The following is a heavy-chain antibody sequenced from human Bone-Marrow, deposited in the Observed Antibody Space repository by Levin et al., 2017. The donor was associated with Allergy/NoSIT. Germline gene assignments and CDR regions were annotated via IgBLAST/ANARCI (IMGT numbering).Heavy chain of an antibody. D-gene: IGHD6-19*01. CDR1: GFTFSSYA. CDR2: ISYDGSNK. CDR3: ARGRYSSGWYVDY. Sequence: PGGSLRLSCAASGFTFSSYAMHWVRQAPGKGLEWVAVISYDGSNKYYADSVKGRFTISRDNSKNTLYLQMNSLRAEDTAVYYCARGRYSSGWYVDYWGQGTLVTVSS. J-gene: IGHJ4*02. V-gene: IGHV3-30-3*01.